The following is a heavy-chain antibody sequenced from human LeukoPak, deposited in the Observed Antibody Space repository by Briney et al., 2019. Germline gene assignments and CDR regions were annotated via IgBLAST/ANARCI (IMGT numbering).Heavy chain of an antibody. CDR1: GGSLSSGSYY. Sequence: PSETLSLTCTVSGGSLSSGSYYWSWIRQPPGKGLEWIGYVYYSGGTNYNPSLKSRVTVSVDTSKNQFSLKLSSVTAAATAVYYCARVPSGVRGIIIDYWGQGTLVTVSS. CDR3: ARVPSGVRGIIIDY. D-gene: IGHD3-10*01. CDR2: VYYSGGT. J-gene: IGHJ4*02. V-gene: IGHV4-61*01.